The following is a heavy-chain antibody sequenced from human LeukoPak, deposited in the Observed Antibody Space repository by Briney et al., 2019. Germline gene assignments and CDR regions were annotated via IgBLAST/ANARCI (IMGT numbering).Heavy chain of an antibody. CDR3: ARVNDYYYGSGSYLAEDY. J-gene: IGHJ4*02. D-gene: IGHD3-10*01. V-gene: IGHV3-30*04. CDR1: GFTFSSYA. Sequence: GRPLRLSCAASGFTFSSYAMHWVRQAPGKGLEWVAVISYDGSNKYYADSVKGRFTISRDNSKNTLYLQMNSLRAEDTAVYYCARVNDYYYGSGSYLAEDYWGQGTLVAVSS. CDR2: ISYDGSNK.